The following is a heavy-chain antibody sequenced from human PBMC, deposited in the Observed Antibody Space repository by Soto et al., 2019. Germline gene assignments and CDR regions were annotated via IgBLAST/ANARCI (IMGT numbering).Heavy chain of an antibody. CDR2: IIPIYGSP. D-gene: IGHD2-21*02. J-gene: IGHJ5*01. V-gene: IGHV1-69*01. Sequence: QVQLVQSGAEVKRPGSSVRVSCKAYGSPLSSYSISWVRQAPGQGLEWMGGIIPIYGSPNYAKNFKGRVTISADEYTNTAYMEVSSLRFDDTAVFYCARAGRASDDSWFDSWGEGTLVNVSS. CDR3: ARAGRASDDSWFDS. CDR1: GSPLSSYS.